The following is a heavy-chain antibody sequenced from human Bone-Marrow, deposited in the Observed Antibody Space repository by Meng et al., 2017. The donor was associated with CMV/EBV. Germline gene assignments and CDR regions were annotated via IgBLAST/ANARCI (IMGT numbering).Heavy chain of an antibody. CDR3: ARSGYSSSWYGI. Sequence: SETLSLTCAVYGGSFSGYYWGWIRQPPGKGLEWIGEIKHSGRTNYNPSLKSRVTISVDTSKNQFSLKLSSVTAADTAVYYGARSGYSSSWYGICGQGTLVVASS. V-gene: IGHV4-34*01. D-gene: IGHD6-13*01. J-gene: IGHJ4*02. CDR2: IKHSGRT. CDR1: GGSFSGYY.